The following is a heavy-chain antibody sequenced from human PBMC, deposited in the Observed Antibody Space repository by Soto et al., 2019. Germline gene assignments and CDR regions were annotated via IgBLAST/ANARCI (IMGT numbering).Heavy chain of an antibody. D-gene: IGHD6-13*01. V-gene: IGHV4-59*11. CDR3: ARDRAAAGLYYFDY. CDR1: GGSFTTHY. CDR2: IYYSGST. Sequence: PSETLSLTCTVSGGSFTTHYWSWIRQPPGKGLEWIGYIYYSGSTNYNPSLKSRVTISVDTSKNQFSLKLSSVTAADTSVYYCARDRAAAGLYYFDYWGQGTLVTVSS. J-gene: IGHJ4*02.